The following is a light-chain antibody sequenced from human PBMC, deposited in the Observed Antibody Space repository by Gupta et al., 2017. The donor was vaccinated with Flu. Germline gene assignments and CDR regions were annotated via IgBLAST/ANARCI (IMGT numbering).Light chain of an antibody. J-gene: IGLJ2*01. CDR2: EVS. CDR1: SSDVGGYNY. V-gene: IGLV2-14*01. CDR3: SSYTSSSTLV. Sequence: QSALTQPASVSGSPGQSITISCTGTSSDVGGYNYVSWYQQHPGKAPELMIYEVSNRPSGVSNRFSGSMSGNTASLTISGLQAEDEADYYCSSYTSSSTLVFGGGTKLTVL.